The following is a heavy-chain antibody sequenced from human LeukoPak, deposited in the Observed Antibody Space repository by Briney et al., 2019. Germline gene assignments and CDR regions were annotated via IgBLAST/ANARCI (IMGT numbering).Heavy chain of an antibody. V-gene: IGHV4-38-2*02. CDR1: GYSISSGYY. CDR2: INHSGST. CDR3: ARGPRRVGSRPEYFQH. D-gene: IGHD3-10*01. Sequence: PSETLSLTCTVSGYSISSGYYWAWMRQPPGKGLEWIGSINHSGSTNYNPSLKSRVTISVDTSKNQFSLKLSSVTAADTAVYYCARGPRRVGSRPEYFQHWGQGTLVTVSS. J-gene: IGHJ1*01.